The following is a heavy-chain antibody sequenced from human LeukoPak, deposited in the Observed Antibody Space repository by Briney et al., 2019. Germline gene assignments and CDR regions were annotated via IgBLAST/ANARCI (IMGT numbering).Heavy chain of an antibody. J-gene: IGHJ4*02. CDR1: GFTFSNYW. Sequence: GGSLRLSCAASGFTFSNYWMSWVRQAPGKGLEWVANIKQDGSEKYYVDSVKGRFTISRDNAKNSLYLQMNSLRAEDTAVYYCARPLWFGELANSYYFDYWGQGTLVTVSS. CDR2: IKQDGSEK. D-gene: IGHD3-10*01. CDR3: ARPLWFGELANSYYFDY. V-gene: IGHV3-7*01.